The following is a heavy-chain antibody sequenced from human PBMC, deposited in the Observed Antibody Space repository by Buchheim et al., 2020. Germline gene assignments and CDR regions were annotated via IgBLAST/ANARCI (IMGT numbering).Heavy chain of an antibody. J-gene: IGHJ4*02. CDR3: ARGGSSSWTPGAVDFDY. Sequence: QVQLVQSGAEVKKPGASVKVSCKASGYTFTSYDINWVRQDNGQGLEWMGWMNTNSGNTGYAKKFQGRVTMTRNTTISTAYMALSSLRSEDTAVYYCARGGSSSWTPGAVDFDYWGQGTL. D-gene: IGHD6-13*01. CDR1: GYTFTSYD. V-gene: IGHV1-8*01. CDR2: MNTNSGNT.